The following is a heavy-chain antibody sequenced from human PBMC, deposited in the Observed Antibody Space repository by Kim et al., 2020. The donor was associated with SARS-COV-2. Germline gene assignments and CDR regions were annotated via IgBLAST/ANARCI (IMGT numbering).Heavy chain of an antibody. Sequence: GGSLRLSCAASGFTFTSHSMNWVRLAPGKGLEWVAYIDVSSSTIYYANSVRGRFTISRDNARNLVFLQMNNLGDDDTAMYYCARDPGAEFFFDNWGQGTL. CDR3: ARDPGAEFFFDN. V-gene: IGHV3-48*02. CDR1: GFTFTSHS. CDR2: IDVSSSTI. J-gene: IGHJ4*02. D-gene: IGHD1-26*01.